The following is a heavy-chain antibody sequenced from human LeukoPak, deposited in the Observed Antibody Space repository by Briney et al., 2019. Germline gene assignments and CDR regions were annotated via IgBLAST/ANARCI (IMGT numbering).Heavy chain of an antibody. V-gene: IGHV3-15*06. Sequence: GGSLRLSCAASGFIFSGAWPSWVRQAPGKALEGGGRIKSKNNGGTTNYAAQVNGRFSLPRDDSKNSLYLQMHSMKTEDTGVYYCMPLYVDYARWGQGSLVSVSS. J-gene: IGHJ4*02. CDR2: IKSKNNGGTT. CDR3: MPLYVDYAR. D-gene: IGHD3-9*01. CDR1: GFIFSGAW.